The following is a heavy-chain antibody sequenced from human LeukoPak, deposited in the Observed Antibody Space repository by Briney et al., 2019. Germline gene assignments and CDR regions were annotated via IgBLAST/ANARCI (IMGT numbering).Heavy chain of an antibody. CDR1: GFTFSSYN. J-gene: IGHJ4*02. CDR3: AKRNTMVRGGPCFDY. V-gene: IGHV3-23*01. D-gene: IGHD3-10*01. CDR2: IFGADKNTT. Sequence: GGSLRLSCAASGFTFSSYNMNWVRQAPGKGLEWVSIIFGADKNTTYYADSVKGRFTVSRDNSKNTLDLQMTDLRPEDTAIYYCAKRNTMVRGGPCFDYWGQGILVAVSS.